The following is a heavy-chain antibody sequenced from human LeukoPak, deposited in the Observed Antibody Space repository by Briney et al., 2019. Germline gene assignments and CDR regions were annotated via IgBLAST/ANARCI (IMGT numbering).Heavy chain of an antibody. V-gene: IGHV4-4*07. J-gene: IGHJ6*02. Sequence: SETLSLTCTVSGGSISSYYWSWIRQPAGKGLEWIGLIYTSGSTNYNPSLKSRVTMSVDTSKNQFSLKLSSVTAADTAVYYCARDNGYYDSSGYYAPYYYYGMDVWGQGTTVTVSS. CDR1: GGSISSYY. CDR3: ARDNGYYDSSGYYAPYYYYGMDV. D-gene: IGHD3-22*01. CDR2: IYTSGST.